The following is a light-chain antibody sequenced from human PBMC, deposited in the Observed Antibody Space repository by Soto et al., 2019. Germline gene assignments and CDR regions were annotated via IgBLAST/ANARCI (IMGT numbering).Light chain of an antibody. CDR2: AAS. Sequence: DIQMTQSPSSLSASVGDRVTITCWASQSINSYLNWYQQKPGKAPELLIYAASSLQSGVPSRFSGSASGTDFTLTISSLQPEDFATYYCQQTYSTFWTFGQGTKVEIK. V-gene: IGKV1-39*01. J-gene: IGKJ1*01. CDR1: QSINSY. CDR3: QQTYSTFWT.